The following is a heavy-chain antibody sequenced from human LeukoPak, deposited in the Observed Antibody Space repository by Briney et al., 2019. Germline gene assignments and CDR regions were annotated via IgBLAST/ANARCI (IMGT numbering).Heavy chain of an antibody. CDR1: GFTFSSYA. CDR3: AKGSCSSTSCRIDY. CDR2: ISGSGGST. V-gene: IGHV3-23*01. D-gene: IGHD2-2*01. Sequence: GGSLRLSCAASGFTFSSYAMSWVRQAPGKGLEWVPAISGSGGSTYYADSVKGRFTISRDNSKNTLYLQMNSLRAEDTAVYYCAKGSCSSTSCRIDYWGQGTLVTVSS. J-gene: IGHJ4*02.